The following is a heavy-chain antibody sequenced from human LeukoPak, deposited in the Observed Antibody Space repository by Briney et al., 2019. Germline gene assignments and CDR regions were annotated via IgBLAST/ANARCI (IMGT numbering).Heavy chain of an antibody. V-gene: IGHV3-23*01. Sequence: GGSLRLSCAASGFTFSSYAMSWVRRAPGKGLEWVSAISGSGGSTYYADSVKGRFTISRDNSKNTLYLQMNSLRAEDTAVYYCAKQGYSSSWYRDAFDIWGQGTMVTVSS. J-gene: IGHJ3*02. CDR2: ISGSGGST. CDR3: AKQGYSSSWYRDAFDI. D-gene: IGHD6-13*01. CDR1: GFTFSSYA.